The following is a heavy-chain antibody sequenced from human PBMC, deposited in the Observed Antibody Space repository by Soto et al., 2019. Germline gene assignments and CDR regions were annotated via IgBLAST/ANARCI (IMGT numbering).Heavy chain of an antibody. CDR1: GFTFSSSA. J-gene: IGHJ4*02. CDR3: ANLYMYRFVY. Sequence: GGSLRLSCAASGFTFSSSAMSWVRQAPGKGLEWVSAIVGSDGSTYYADSVKGRFTISRNNSKNTLYLQMNSLRAEDTAIYYCANLYMYRFVYWGQRTLVTVCS. V-gene: IGHV3-23*01. D-gene: IGHD3-16*02. CDR2: IVGSDGST.